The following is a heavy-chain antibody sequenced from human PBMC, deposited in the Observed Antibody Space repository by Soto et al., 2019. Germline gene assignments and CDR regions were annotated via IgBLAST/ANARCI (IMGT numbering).Heavy chain of an antibody. CDR1: GGSFSGYY. D-gene: IGHD1-26*01. V-gene: IGHV4-34*01. J-gene: IGHJ4*02. CDR3: ARHHVRGRTIVGDDEY. CDR2: INYSGNT. Sequence: SETLSLTCAVYGGSFSGYYWSWIRQPPGKGLEWIGEINYSGNTNYNPSLKSRVSISVDTSKNQLFLNMSSVTAADTAMYYCARHHVRGRTIVGDDEYWGQGTLLTVSS.